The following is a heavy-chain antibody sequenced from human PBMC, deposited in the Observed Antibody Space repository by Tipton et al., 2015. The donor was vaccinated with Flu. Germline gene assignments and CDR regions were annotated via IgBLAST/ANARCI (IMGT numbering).Heavy chain of an antibody. CDR2: IKARVDGETA. Sequence: SLRLSCAASGFTFSRAWMSWVRQAPGKGLEWVGRIKARVDGETADYTSPVKGRFTISRDDSKNTVYLQMNSLETEDTAVYYCVTDSRQIQYCGGANCYSYWGQGTLVTVSS. V-gene: IGHV3-15*01. D-gene: IGHD2-15*01. CDR1: GFTFSRAW. CDR3: VTDSRQIQYCGGANCYSY. J-gene: IGHJ4*02.